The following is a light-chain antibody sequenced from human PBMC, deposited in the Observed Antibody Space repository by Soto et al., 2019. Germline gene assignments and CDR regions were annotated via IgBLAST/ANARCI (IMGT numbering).Light chain of an antibody. CDR3: QQYDNWPRT. CDR2: DAS. CDR1: QSVGSD. V-gene: IGKV3-15*01. J-gene: IGKJ1*01. Sequence: EKVMTQSPATLSVSPGERATLSCRASQSVGSDLAWYQQKPGQPPRPLIYDASTRATGIPSRFSGSGSGTEFTLTISSLKSEDFAVYYCQQYDNWPRTFGQGTK.